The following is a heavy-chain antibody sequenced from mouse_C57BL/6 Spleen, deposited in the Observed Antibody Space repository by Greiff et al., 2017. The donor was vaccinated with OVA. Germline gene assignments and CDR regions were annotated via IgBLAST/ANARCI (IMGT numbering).Heavy chain of an antibody. D-gene: IGHD3-2*02. CDR2: IDPETGGT. Sequence: QVQLQQSGAELVRPGASVTLSCKASGYTFTDYEMHWVKQTPVHGLEWIGAIDPETGGTAYNQKFKGKAILTADKSSSTAYMELRSLRSEDSAVYYCTPGSGYEGFAYWGQGTLVTVSA. CDR3: TPGSGYEGFAY. CDR1: GYTFTDYE. V-gene: IGHV1-15*01. J-gene: IGHJ3*01.